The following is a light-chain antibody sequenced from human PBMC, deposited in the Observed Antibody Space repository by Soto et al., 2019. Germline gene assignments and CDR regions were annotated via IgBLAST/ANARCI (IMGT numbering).Light chain of an antibody. V-gene: IGLV2-14*01. Sequence: QSALTQPASVSGSPGQSITISCTGTSSDVGYYNYVSWYQQHPGKAPKVLIYEVNSRPSGVSNRFSGSKSGNTASLTISGLQAEDEADHYCNSYTRTSTLPYVFGTGTKLTVL. CDR2: EVN. J-gene: IGLJ1*01. CDR1: SSDVGYYNY. CDR3: NSYTRTSTLPYV.